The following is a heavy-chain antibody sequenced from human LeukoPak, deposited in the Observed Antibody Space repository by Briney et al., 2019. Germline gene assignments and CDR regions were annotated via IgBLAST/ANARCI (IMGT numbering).Heavy chain of an antibody. Sequence: VASVTVSCKASGYTFTGYYMHWVRQAPGQGLEWMGWINPNSGGTNYAQKFQGRVTMTRDTSISTAYMELSRLRSDDTAVYYCARAVVHDILTGPNWFDPWGQGTLVTVSS. CDR2: INPNSGGT. D-gene: IGHD3-9*01. CDR3: ARAVVHDILTGPNWFDP. J-gene: IGHJ5*02. CDR1: GYTFTGYY. V-gene: IGHV1-2*02.